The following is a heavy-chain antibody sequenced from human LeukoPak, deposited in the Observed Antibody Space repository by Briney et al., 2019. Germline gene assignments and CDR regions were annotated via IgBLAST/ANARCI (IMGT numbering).Heavy chain of an antibody. Sequence: GASVKVSCKASGGTFSSYAISWVRQAPGQGLEWMGGIIPIFGTADYAQKFQGRVTITADESTSTAYMELSSLRSEDTAVYYCARGGYDSSSWAFDYWGQGTLVTVSS. J-gene: IGHJ4*02. V-gene: IGHV1-69*13. D-gene: IGHD6-13*01. CDR1: GGTFSSYA. CDR2: IIPIFGTA. CDR3: ARGGYDSSSWAFDY.